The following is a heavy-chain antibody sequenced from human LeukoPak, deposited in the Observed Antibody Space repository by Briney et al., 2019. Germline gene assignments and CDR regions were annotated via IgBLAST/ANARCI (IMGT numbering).Heavy chain of an antibody. Sequence: PGGSLRLSCAASGFTFRSYNMNWARQAPGKGLEWLSYISYNSADIYYADSVKGRFTISRDNAKNSLYLQMNSLRAEDTAIYYCASFNVINSFDPWGQGTPVTVSS. CDR3: ASFNVINSFDP. J-gene: IGHJ5*02. V-gene: IGHV3-48*01. CDR1: GFTFRSYN. CDR2: ISYNSADI.